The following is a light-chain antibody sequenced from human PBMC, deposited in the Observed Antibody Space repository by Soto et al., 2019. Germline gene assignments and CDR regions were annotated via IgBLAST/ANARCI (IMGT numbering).Light chain of an antibody. J-gene: IGKJ2*01. V-gene: IGKV4-1*01. Sequence: DIVMTQSPDSLAVSLGERATINCKSSPSVLYSSNNKNFLAWYQQKPGQPPKLLIYWASTRESGVPDRFSGSGSGPDCPLTISSLQAEDVAVYYCQQDYSTPITFGQGTKLEIK. CDR2: WAS. CDR1: PSVLYSSNNKNF. CDR3: QQDYSTPIT.